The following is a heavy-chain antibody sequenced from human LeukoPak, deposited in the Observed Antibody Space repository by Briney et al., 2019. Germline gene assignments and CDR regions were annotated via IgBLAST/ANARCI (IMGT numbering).Heavy chain of an antibody. D-gene: IGHD5-18*01. V-gene: IGHV4-34*01. J-gene: IGHJ6*02. Sequence: SSETLSLTCAVYGGSFSGYYWSWIRQPPGKGLEWIGEINHSGSTNYNPSLKSRVTISVDTSKNQFSLKLSSVTAADTAEYYCARVNSYGYPPTYYYGMDVWGQGTTVTVSS. CDR2: INHSGST. CDR3: ARVNSYGYPPTYYYGMDV. CDR1: GGSFSGYY.